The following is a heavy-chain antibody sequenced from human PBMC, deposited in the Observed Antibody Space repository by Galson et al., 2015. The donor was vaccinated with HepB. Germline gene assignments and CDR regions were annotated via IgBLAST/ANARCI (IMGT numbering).Heavy chain of an antibody. J-gene: IGHJ4*02. V-gene: IGHV3-30*18. D-gene: IGHD3-22*01. Sequence: SLRLSCAASGFIFSNYGMHWVRQAPGKGLEWAASISYDGSNKYYADSMKGRFTVSRDNSKNTLYLQMNSLRDEDTAVYYCAKGYYYDSSNYYSTFDYWGQGTLVTVSS. CDR2: ISYDGSNK. CDR3: AKGYYYDSSNYYSTFDY. CDR1: GFIFSNYG.